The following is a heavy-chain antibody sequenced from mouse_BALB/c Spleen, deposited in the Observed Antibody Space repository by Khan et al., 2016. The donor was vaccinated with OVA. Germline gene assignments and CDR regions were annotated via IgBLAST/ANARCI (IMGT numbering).Heavy chain of an antibody. CDR3: ARLAYYYDSEGFAY. CDR2: ISSGGSYT. J-gene: IGHJ3*01. D-gene: IGHD1-1*01. CDR1: GFTFSTYG. Sequence: EVQLVESGGDLVKPGGSLKLSCTASGFTFSTYGMSWVRQTPDKRLEWVATISSGGSYTYYPDSVKGRSTISRDNAKHTMYLQLSSLKSEDTAMYYCARLAYYYDSEGFAYWGQGTLVTVSA. V-gene: IGHV5-6*01.